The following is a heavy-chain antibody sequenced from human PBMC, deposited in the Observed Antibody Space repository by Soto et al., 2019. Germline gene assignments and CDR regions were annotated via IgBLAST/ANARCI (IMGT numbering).Heavy chain of an antibody. CDR3: AKSVRYCLGSSCSPEAFDI. Sequence: QVQLVESGGGVVQPGRSLRLSCAASGFSFSDSGMHWVRQPPGKGLEWVAAISFDGSNEFYADSVKDRFTISRDNSKNTLYLQINSLRAEDKAVYYCAKSVRYCLGSSCSPEAFDIWGQGTVVSVSS. V-gene: IGHV3-30*18. CDR1: GFSFSDSG. J-gene: IGHJ3*02. CDR2: ISFDGSNE. D-gene: IGHD2-15*01.